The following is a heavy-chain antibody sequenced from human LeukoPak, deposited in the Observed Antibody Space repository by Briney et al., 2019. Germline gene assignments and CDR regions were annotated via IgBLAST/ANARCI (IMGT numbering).Heavy chain of an antibody. CDR2: IYTSGST. V-gene: IGHV4-61*02. J-gene: IGHJ4*02. CDR3: ARIRSIAAPGFDY. Sequence: PSETLSFTCTVSGGSISSGSYYWSWIRQPAGKGLEWIGRIYTSGSTNYNPSLKSRVTISVDTSKNQFSLKLSSVTAADTAVYYCARIRSIAAPGFDYWGQGTLVTVSS. CDR1: GGSISSGSYY. D-gene: IGHD6-6*01.